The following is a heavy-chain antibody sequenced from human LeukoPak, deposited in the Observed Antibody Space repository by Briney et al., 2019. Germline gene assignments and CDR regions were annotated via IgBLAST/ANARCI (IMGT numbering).Heavy chain of an antibody. CDR3: ARDPLAWYYYDSSGPYAFDI. CDR2: VKQDGSEK. D-gene: IGHD3-22*01. V-gene: IGHV3-7*01. CDR1: GFTFSSYW. J-gene: IGHJ3*02. Sequence: PGGSLRLSCAASGFTFSSYWMSWVRQAPGKGLEWVANVKQDGSEKYYVDSVKGRFTISRDNAKNSLYLQMNSLRAEDTAVYYCARDPLAWYYYDSSGPYAFDIWGQGTMVTVSS.